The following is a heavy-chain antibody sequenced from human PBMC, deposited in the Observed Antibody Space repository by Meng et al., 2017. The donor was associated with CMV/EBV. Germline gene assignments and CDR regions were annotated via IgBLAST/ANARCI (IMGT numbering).Heavy chain of an antibody. D-gene: IGHD2-2*02. V-gene: IGHV1-8*01. CDR3: ARRRAAAISNWFDP. Sequence: ASVKVSCKASGYTFTSYDINWVRQAAGQGLEWMGWMNPNSGNTGYAQKFQGRVTMTRNTSISTAYMELSSLRSEDTAVYYCARRRAAAISNWFDPWGQRTLVTVSS. CDR2: MNPNSGNT. J-gene: IGHJ5*02. CDR1: GYTFTSYD.